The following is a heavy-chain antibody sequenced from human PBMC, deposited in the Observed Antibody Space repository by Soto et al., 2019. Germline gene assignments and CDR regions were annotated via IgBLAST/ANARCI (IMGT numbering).Heavy chain of an antibody. D-gene: IGHD3-22*01. V-gene: IGHV4-59*01. CDR3: ARASGYYDSSGYPSFDY. Sequence: KPSETLSLTCTVSGGSISSYYWSWIRQPPGKGLEWIGYIYYSGSTNYNPSLKSRVTISVDTSKNQFSLKLSSVTAADTAVYYCARASGYYDSSGYPSFDYWGQGTLVTVSS. CDR2: IYYSGST. J-gene: IGHJ4*02. CDR1: GGSISSYY.